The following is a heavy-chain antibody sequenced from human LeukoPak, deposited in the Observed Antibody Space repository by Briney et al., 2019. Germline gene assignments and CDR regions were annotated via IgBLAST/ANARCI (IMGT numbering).Heavy chain of an antibody. CDR1: GGSISSSNW. J-gene: IGHJ5*02. CDR3: AILLPPFLAATGSRRGYNWFDP. Sequence: PSGTLSLTCAVSGGSISSSNWWSWVRQPPGKGLEWIEEICHSGSTNYNPSLKSRVTISVDKSKNQFSLKLSSVTAADTAVYYCAILLPPFLAATGSRRGYNWFDPWGQGTLVTVSS. CDR2: ICHSGST. V-gene: IGHV4-4*02. D-gene: IGHD6-13*01.